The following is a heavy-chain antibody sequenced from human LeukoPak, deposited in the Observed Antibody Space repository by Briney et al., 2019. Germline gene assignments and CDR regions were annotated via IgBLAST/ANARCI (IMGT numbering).Heavy chain of an antibody. V-gene: IGHV4-34*01. J-gene: IGHJ3*02. CDR1: GGSFSGDF. CDR3: ASPRSAAASPGDAFDI. D-gene: IGHD6-13*01. CDR2: INHGGST. Sequence: SETLSLTCAVYGGSFSGDFWSWIRQSPGKGLEWIGEINHGGSTTYNPSLKSRVTISVDTSKNQFSLKLSSVTAADTAVYYCASPRSAAASPGDAFDIWGQGTMVTVSS.